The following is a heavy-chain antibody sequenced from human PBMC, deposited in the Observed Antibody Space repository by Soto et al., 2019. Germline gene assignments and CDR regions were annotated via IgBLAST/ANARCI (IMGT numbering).Heavy chain of an antibody. Sequence: NPSETLSLTCTVSGGSISSGDYYWSWVRQPPGKGLEWIGYIYYSGSTYYNPSLKSRVTISVDTSKNQFSLKLSSVTAADTAVYYCARDRTSWRLRYFDWGLGHWFDPWGQGTLVTVSS. D-gene: IGHD3-9*01. CDR2: IYYSGST. V-gene: IGHV4-30-4*01. CDR1: GGSISSGDYY. J-gene: IGHJ5*02. CDR3: ARDRTSWRLRYFDWGLGHWFDP.